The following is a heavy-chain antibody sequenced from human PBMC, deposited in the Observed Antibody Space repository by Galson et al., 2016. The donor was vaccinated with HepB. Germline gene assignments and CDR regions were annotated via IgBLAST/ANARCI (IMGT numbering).Heavy chain of an antibody. CDR1: GFTFSDSA. D-gene: IGHD3-3*01. CDR2: IRNKANNYAT. V-gene: IGHV3-73*01. Sequence: SLRLSCAASGFTFSDSAIHWVRQASGKGLEWIGRIRNKANNYATAFAASVEGRFTISRDDSKNTAYLQMNSLKIDDTAVYYCAGYDFWKHWGQGTLVTVSS. CDR3: AGYDFWKH. J-gene: IGHJ1*01.